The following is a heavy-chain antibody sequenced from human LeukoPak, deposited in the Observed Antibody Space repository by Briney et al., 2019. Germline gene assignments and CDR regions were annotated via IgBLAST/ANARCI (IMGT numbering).Heavy chain of an antibody. D-gene: IGHD3-22*01. J-gene: IGHJ6*03. CDR1: GYTFTSYG. V-gene: IGHV1-18*01. CDR2: ISAYNGNT. CDR3: ARDHAHYYDSSGYSYYYYYMDV. Sequence: ASVKVSCKASGYTFTSYGISWVRQAPGQGLEWMGWISAYNGNTNYAQKLQGRVTMTTDTSTSTAYMELRSLRSDDTAVYYCARDHAHYYDSSGYSYYYYYMDVWGKGTTVTVFS.